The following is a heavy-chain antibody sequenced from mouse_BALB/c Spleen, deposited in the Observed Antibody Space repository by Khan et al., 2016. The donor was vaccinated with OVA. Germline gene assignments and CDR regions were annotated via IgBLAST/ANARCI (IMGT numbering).Heavy chain of an antibody. CDR2: INTYTGEP. CDR1: GYTFTKNG. Sequence: QIQLVQSGPELKKPGETVKISCKASGYTFTKNGLNWAKQAPGKGLKWMGWINTYTGEPTYADDFRGRFVFFLESSATTAYLQIKNLKNEDTTTYVRARVGYARTMDYWGQGTSGTVSS. D-gene: IGHD4-1*01. J-gene: IGHJ4*01. V-gene: IGHV9-3-1*01. CDR3: ARVGYARTMDY.